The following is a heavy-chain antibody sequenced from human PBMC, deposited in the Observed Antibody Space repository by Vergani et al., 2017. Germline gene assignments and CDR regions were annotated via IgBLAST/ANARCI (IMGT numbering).Heavy chain of an antibody. D-gene: IGHD2-2*01. Sequence: VQLVESGGGVVQPGRSLRLSCAASGFTFSSYAMHWVRQAPGKGLEWVANIKQDGSEKYYVDSVKGRFTISRDNAKNSLYLQMNSLTAEDTAVYYCAKVSCSSTSCYSGRWFDPWGQGTLVTVSS. CDR3: AKVSCSSTSCYSGRWFDP. V-gene: IGHV3-7*03. J-gene: IGHJ5*02. CDR2: IKQDGSEK. CDR1: GFTFSSYA.